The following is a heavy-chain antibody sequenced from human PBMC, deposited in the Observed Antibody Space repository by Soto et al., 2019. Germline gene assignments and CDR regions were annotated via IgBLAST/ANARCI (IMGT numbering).Heavy chain of an antibody. J-gene: IGHJ6*02. CDR1: GYTFTRSG. Sequence: QVQLVQSGAEVKKPGASVKVFCKASGYTFTRSGISWVRQAPGQGLEWMGWIRTYNGDTNYAQTFQGRVTMTTDTPPSTVHMEVRSLRSDDTAVYYCAREGVAPYYYYGMDVWGQGTPVTVSS. CDR2: IRTYNGDT. V-gene: IGHV1-18*01. CDR3: AREGVAPYYYYGMDV. D-gene: IGHD5-12*01.